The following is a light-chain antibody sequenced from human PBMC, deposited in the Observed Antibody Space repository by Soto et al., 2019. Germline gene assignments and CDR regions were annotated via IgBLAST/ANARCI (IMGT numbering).Light chain of an antibody. V-gene: IGKV4-1*01. CDR3: QQYYSYPRT. CDR1: HSVLYSSNNKDY. J-gene: IGKJ1*01. CDR2: WAT. Sequence: DIILTQSPESLAVSLDERATITCKSSHSVLYSSNNKDYLAWYQQKPGQPPKLLIYWATARQRGVPERFRGSGSGTDFTLTINGLQAEDVAVYYCQQYYSYPRTFGHGTKVDIK.